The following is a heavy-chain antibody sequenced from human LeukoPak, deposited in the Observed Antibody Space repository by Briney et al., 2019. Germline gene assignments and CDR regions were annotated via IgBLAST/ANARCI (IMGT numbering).Heavy chain of an antibody. D-gene: IGHD3-10*01. V-gene: IGHV1-2*02. CDR2: INPNSDGT. Sequence: ASVKVSCKASGYTFTGYYMHWVRQAPGQGLEGMGWINPNSDGTNYAQKFQGRVTMTRDTSISTAYMELSRLRSDDTAVYYCARGLLGHYYGSGRENWFDPWGQGTLVTVSS. CDR3: ARGLLGHYYGSGRENWFDP. J-gene: IGHJ5*02. CDR1: GYTFTGYY.